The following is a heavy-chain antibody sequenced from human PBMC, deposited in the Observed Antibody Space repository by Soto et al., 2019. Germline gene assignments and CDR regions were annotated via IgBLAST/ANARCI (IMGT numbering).Heavy chain of an antibody. CDR3: ARDRLSDGTFDY. Sequence: XSVKVSCKASGCTFTKYYIHWVRQAPGQGLEWMGLIXPSDGXPNYAQKFQGXXTMTRATXXTTVYMELSSLRSEDTPMYYCARDRLSDGTFDYWGQGTLVTVSS. V-gene: IGHV1-46*01. D-gene: IGHD6-25*01. J-gene: IGHJ4*02. CDR1: GCTFTKYY. CDR2: IXPSDGXP.